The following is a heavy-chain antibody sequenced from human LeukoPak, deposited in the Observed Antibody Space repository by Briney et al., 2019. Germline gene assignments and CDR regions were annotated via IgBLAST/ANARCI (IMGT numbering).Heavy chain of an antibody. V-gene: IGHV1-18*01. Sequence: ASVKVSCKASGYTFINYGISWVRQAPGQGLEWMGWISAYNGNTNYAQKFQGRVTMTRDTSISTAYMELSRLRSDDTAVYYCARVGRDGYMNFDYWGQGTLVTVSS. J-gene: IGHJ4*02. D-gene: IGHD5-24*01. CDR2: ISAYNGNT. CDR3: ARVGRDGYMNFDY. CDR1: GYTFINYG.